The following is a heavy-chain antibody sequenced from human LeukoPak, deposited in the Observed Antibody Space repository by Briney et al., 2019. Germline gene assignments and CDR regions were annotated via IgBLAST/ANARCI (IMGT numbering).Heavy chain of an antibody. J-gene: IGHJ5*02. V-gene: IGHV1-18*01. CDR2: ISAYNGNT. CDR3: ARDTTGTTLGWFDP. D-gene: IGHD1-7*01. CDR1: GYTFTSYG. Sequence: GALVKVSCKASGYTFTSYGISWVRQAPGQGLEWMGWISAYNGNTNYAQKLQGRVTMTTDTSTSTAYMELRSLRSDDTAVYYCARDTTGTTLGWFDPWGQGTLVTVSS.